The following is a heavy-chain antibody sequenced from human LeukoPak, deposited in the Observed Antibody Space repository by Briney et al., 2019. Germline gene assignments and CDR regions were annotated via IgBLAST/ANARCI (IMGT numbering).Heavy chain of an antibody. CDR3: AAGGTIGYGSGSYYHFDY. D-gene: IGHD3-10*01. J-gene: IGHJ4*02. V-gene: IGHV4-39*07. CDR2: IYYSGST. Sequence: SETLSLTCTVSGGSISSSSYYWGWIRQPPGKGLEWIGSIYYSGSTYYNPSLKSRVTISVDTSKNQFSLKLSSVTAADTAVYYCAAGGTIGYGSGSYYHFDYWGQGTLVTVSS. CDR1: GGSISSSSYY.